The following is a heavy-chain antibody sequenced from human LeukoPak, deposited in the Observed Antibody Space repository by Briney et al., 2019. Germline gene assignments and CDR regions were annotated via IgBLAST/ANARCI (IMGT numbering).Heavy chain of an antibody. CDR1: GGSISSGDYY. Sequence: SETLSLTCTVSGGSISSGDYYWSWIRQPPGKGLEWIGYIYYSGSTYYNPSLKSRVTISVDTSKNQFSLKLSSVTAADTAVYYCARTVPAATSFDHWGQGTLVTVSS. D-gene: IGHD2-2*01. CDR3: ARTVPAATSFDH. V-gene: IGHV4-30-4*01. CDR2: IYYSGST. J-gene: IGHJ4*02.